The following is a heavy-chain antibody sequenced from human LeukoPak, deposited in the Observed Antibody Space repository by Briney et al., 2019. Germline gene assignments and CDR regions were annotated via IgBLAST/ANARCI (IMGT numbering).Heavy chain of an antibody. D-gene: IGHD3-3*01. Sequence: KASETLSLTCTVSGGSISSYYWSWIQQPPGKGLEWIGYIYYSGSTNYNPSLKSRVTISVDTSKNQFSLKLSSVTAADTAVYYCARAFSRITIFGVVTPNWFDPWGQGTLVTVSS. J-gene: IGHJ5*02. CDR3: ARAFSRITIFGVVTPNWFDP. CDR2: IYYSGST. CDR1: GGSISSYY. V-gene: IGHV4-59*01.